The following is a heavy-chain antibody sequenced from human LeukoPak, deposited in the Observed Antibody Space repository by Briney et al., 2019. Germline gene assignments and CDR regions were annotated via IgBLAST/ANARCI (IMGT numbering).Heavy chain of an antibody. CDR2: IIPIFGTA. CDR3: ARGLWYSSGWYASADYYYMDV. J-gene: IGHJ6*03. V-gene: IGHV1-69*13. D-gene: IGHD6-19*01. Sequence: ASVKVSCKASGGTFSSYAISWVRQAPGQGLEWMGGIIPIFGTANYAQKFQGRVTITADESTSTAYMELSSLRSEDTAVYYCARGLWYSSGWYASADYYYMDVWGKGTTVTVSS. CDR1: GGTFSSYA.